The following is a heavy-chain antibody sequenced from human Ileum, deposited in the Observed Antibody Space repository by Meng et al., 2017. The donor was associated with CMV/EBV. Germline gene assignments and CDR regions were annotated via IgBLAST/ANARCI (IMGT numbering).Heavy chain of an antibody. V-gene: IGHV3-74*01. J-gene: IGHJ5*02. Sequence: GGSLRLSCAASGSIFSNHWVHWVRHAPGKGLVWVSRINGDGASTTYADSVKGRFTISRDNPRNTVYLEMNSVRPEDTAVYYCARSVGRYNLFDPWGQGTLVTVSS. CDR3: ARSVGRYNLFDP. CDR2: INGDGAST. CDR1: GSIFSNHW.